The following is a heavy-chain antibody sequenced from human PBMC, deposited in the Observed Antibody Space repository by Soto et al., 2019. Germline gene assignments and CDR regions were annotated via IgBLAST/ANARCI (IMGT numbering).Heavy chain of an antibody. CDR3: ERALGAWGSYYFDH. Sequence: QITLKESGPTLVRPTQTLTLTCTVSGFSLDTWGVGVGWIRPPPEKAPEWLALIYWDDAKRYSPSLKNRLTITKDTAKNQVVLTVTDVDPVDTVTYYCERALGAWGSYYFDHWGQGTLVTVSS. CDR1: GFSLDTWGVG. D-gene: IGHD3-16*01. J-gene: IGHJ4*02. CDR2: IYWDDAK. V-gene: IGHV2-5*02.